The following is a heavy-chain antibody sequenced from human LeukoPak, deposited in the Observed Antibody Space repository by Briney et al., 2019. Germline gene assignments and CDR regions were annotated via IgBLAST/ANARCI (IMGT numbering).Heavy chain of an antibody. D-gene: IGHD3-22*01. CDR3: AKSPISITMIVVVITNYYFDY. CDR2: ISGSGGST. V-gene: IGHV3-23*01. J-gene: IGHJ4*02. CDR1: GFTFSSYG. Sequence: GGSLRLSCVASGFTFSSYGMSWVRQAPGKGLEWVSAISGSGGSTYYADSVKGRFTISRDNSKNTLYLQMNSLRAEDTAVYYCAKSPISITMIVVVITNYYFDYWGQGTLVTVSS.